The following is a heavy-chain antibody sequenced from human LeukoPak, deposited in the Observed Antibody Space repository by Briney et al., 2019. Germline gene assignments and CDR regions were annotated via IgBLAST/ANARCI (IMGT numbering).Heavy chain of an antibody. CDR1: GFTFSGSA. CDR2: IRSTANGYAT. Sequence: GGSLRLSCAASGFTFSGSAMHWVRQASGKGLEWVGRIRSTANGYATAYAASVKGRFTISRDDSKNTAYLQMDSLKTEDTAVYYCTGNYYGSGSCADFDYWGQGTLVTVSS. J-gene: IGHJ4*02. V-gene: IGHV3-73*01. D-gene: IGHD3-10*01. CDR3: TGNYYGSGSCADFDY.